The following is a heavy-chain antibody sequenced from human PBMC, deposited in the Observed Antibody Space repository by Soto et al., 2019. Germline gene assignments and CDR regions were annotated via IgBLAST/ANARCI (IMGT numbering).Heavy chain of an antibody. V-gene: IGHV3-21*06. D-gene: IGHD3-22*01. Sequence: GGSLRLSCEASGFTFSRVSMNWVRQVPGKGLEWVSSISSRSTFINYADSVKGRFTISRDNDKGLVYLQMNSLRAEDTAVYYCARDPPLSMIVVVGVDDFWGQGTLVTVSS. CDR1: GFTFSRVS. J-gene: IGHJ4*02. CDR3: ARDPPLSMIVVVGVDDF. CDR2: ISSRSTFI.